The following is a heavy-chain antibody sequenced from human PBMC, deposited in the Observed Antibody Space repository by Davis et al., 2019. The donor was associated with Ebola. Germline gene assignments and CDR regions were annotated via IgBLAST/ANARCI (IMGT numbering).Heavy chain of an antibody. V-gene: IGHV5-51*01. D-gene: IGHD4-17*01. Sequence: GESLKISCKGPGYMFSKFWIGWVRQKPGEGLEWMGIIYPGDSDTRYSPSFRGQVTISADKSTSSAYLQWSSLKASDTAMYYCANWGEAGDYTHGAWGQGTLVTVSS. CDR1: GYMFSKFW. CDR2: IYPGDSDT. J-gene: IGHJ5*02. CDR3: ANWGEAGDYTHGA.